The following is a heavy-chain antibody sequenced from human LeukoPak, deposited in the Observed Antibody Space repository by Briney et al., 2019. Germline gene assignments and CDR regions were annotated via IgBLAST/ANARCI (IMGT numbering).Heavy chain of an antibody. CDR2: IWFDGSNE. J-gene: IGHJ4*02. D-gene: IGHD1-14*01. Sequence: GGSLRLSCAASGFTFNSYGMHWVRQAPGKGLEWVALIWFDGSNEYYADSLKGRFSISRDNSKNTLYLQMNSLRAEDTAVYYCARDRIYYSDYWGQGTLVTVSS. V-gene: IGHV3-33*08. CDR1: GFTFNSYG. CDR3: ARDRIYYSDY.